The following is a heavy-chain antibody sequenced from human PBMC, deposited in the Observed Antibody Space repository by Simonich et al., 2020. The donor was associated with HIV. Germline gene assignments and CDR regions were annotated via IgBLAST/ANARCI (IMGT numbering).Heavy chain of an antibody. CDR1: GGPFSGYY. J-gene: IGHJ6*03. V-gene: IGHV4-34*01. CDR3: ARIGPDYYRGYYYMDV. D-gene: IGHD3-10*01. Sequence: QVQLQQWGAGLLKPSETLSLTCAVYGGPFSGYYWSWIRQPPGKGREWIGEINQSERTHYNPSLKRRVSISADTSKKQFSLKLSSVTAADTAVYYCARIGPDYYRGYYYMDVWGKGTTVTVSS. CDR2: INQSERT.